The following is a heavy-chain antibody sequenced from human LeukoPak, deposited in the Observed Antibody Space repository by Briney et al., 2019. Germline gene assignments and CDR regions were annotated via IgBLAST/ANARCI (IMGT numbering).Heavy chain of an antibody. CDR1: GGSISSSGYY. CDR2: IYSSGST. J-gene: IGHJ4*02. CDR3: AKSGGYGLIDY. Sequence: SETLSLTCTVSGGSISSSGYYWGWIRQPPGKGLEWIGSIYSSGSTYYNASLQSRVTISIETSKNQISLRLNSVTAADTAMYYCAKSGGYGLIDYWGQGTLVTVSS. D-gene: IGHD1-26*01. V-gene: IGHV4-39*01.